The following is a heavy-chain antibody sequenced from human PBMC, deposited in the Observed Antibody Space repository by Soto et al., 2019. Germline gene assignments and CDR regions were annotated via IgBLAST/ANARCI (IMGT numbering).Heavy chain of an antibody. CDR2: IYYSGST. CDR3: ARGPGEGTTIYYYYGMEV. CDR1: GGSISSSSYY. J-gene: IGHJ6*02. D-gene: IGHD1-1*01. Sequence: SETLSLTCTVSGGSISSSSYYWGWIRQPPGKGLEWIGSIYYSGSTYYNPSLKSRVTISVDTSKNQFSLKLSSVTAADTAVYYCARGPGEGTTIYYYYGMEVWGQGATVTVSS. V-gene: IGHV4-39*01.